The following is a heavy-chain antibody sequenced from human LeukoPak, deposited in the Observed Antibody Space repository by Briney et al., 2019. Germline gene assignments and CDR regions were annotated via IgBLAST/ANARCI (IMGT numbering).Heavy chain of an antibody. D-gene: IGHD3-10*01. CDR1: GFTFRNYA. V-gene: IGHV3-30*04. CDR3: ARDGAGTYLPDY. CDR2: TTYDASDK. J-gene: IGHJ4*02. Sequence: GGSLRVSCAASGFTFRNYAMHWVRQAPGKGLEWVAVTTYDASDKDYADSVKGRFTISRDNSKNTLYLQMNSLRPEDTAVYFCARDGAGTYLPDYWGQGILDTVSS.